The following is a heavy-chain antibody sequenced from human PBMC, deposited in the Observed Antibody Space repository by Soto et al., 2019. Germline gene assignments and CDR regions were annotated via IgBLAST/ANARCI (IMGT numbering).Heavy chain of an antibody. CDR1: GYTFTSYG. CDR2: ISAYNGNT. Sequence: ASVKVSCKASGYTFTSYGISWVRQAPGPGLEWMGWISAYNGNTNYAQKLQGRVTMTTDTSTSTAYMELRSLRSDDTAVYYCARGPIAVAGTAAAPADYWGQGTLVTVSS. CDR3: ARGPIAVAGTAAAPADY. J-gene: IGHJ4*02. D-gene: IGHD6-19*01. V-gene: IGHV1-18*01.